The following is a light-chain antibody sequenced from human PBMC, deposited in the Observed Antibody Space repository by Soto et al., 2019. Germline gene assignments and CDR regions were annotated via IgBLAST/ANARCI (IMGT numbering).Light chain of an antibody. CDR1: QSFSSSY. V-gene: IGKV3-20*01. J-gene: IGKJ1*01. Sequence: EIVVTQSPGTLSLSPGEGATLSCRASQSFSSSYLGWYQQKPGQAPRLLIYAASSRATGIPDRFSGSGSGADFTLTISRLEPEDFAVYYSQQYGSSPRTFGQGTKV. CDR3: QQYGSSPRT. CDR2: AAS.